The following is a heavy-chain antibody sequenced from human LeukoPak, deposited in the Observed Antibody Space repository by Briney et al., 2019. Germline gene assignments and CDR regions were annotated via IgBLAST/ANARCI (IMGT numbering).Heavy chain of an antibody. D-gene: IGHD3-10*01. CDR3: ARGVDSGSYRHYYYYMDV. CDR1: GGSFSGYY. J-gene: IGHJ6*03. CDR2: INHSGST. V-gene: IGHV4-34*01. Sequence: SETLSLTCAVYGGSFSGYYWSWIRQPPGKGLEWIGEINHSGSTNYNPSLKSRVTISVDTSKNQFSLKLSSVTAADTAVYYCARGVDSGSYRHYYYYMDVWGKGTTVTVSS.